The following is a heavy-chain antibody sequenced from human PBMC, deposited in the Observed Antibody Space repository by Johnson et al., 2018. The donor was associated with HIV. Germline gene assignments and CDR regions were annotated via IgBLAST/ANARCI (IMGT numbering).Heavy chain of an antibody. V-gene: IGHV3-30*04. J-gene: IGHJ3*02. D-gene: IGHD1-26*01. CDR1: GFTFSSYA. CDR3: ARSQYSGRTGGAFDI. Sequence: QVQLVESGGCVVQPGRSPRLSCAASGFTFSSYAMHWVRQAPGKGLEWVAVISYDGSNKYYADSVKGRFTISRDNSKNTLYLQMNSLRAEDTAVYYCARSQYSGRTGGAFDIWGQGTMVTVSS. CDR2: ISYDGSNK.